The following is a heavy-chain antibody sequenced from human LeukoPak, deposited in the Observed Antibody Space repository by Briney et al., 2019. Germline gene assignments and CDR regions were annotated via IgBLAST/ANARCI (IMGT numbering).Heavy chain of an antibody. CDR2: IIPIFGTA. CDR3: ATIYNCDDSSGYYYNPNIYFDY. Sequence: SVKVSCKASGGTFISYAISWVRQAPGQGLEWKGRIIPIFGTANYAQKFQGRVTITTDESTSTAYMELSSLRSEDTAVYYCATIYNCDDSSGYYYNPNIYFDYWGQGTLVTVSS. V-gene: IGHV1-69*05. D-gene: IGHD3-22*01. CDR1: GGTFISYA. J-gene: IGHJ4*02.